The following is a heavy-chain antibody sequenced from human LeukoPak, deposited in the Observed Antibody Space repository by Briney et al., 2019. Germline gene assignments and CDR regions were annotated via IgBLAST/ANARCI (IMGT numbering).Heavy chain of an antibody. CDR3: AKGYVAPSYFDY. CDR2: IRFDGNDI. J-gene: IGHJ4*02. V-gene: IGHV3-30*02. D-gene: IGHD3-10*01. CDR1: GFTFSSSG. Sequence: GGSLRLSCVASGFTFSSSGFHRVRQTPRKGLEWVTFIRFDGNDIYADSVKGRLTVSRDNSRNTVHLQMRSLRPEDTAVYYCAKGYVAPSYFDYWGQGTLVTVSS.